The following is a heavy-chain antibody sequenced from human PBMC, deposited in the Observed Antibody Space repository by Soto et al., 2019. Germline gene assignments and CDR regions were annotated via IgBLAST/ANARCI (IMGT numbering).Heavy chain of an antibody. V-gene: IGHV4-59*12. CDR1: GDSVSSNSAA. CDR2: TNYNP. D-gene: IGHD6-13*01. Sequence: SQTLSLTCAISGDSVSSNSAAWNWIRQSPSRGLEWLGSTNYNPSLKSRVTISVDTSKNQFSLKLSSVTAADTAVYYCARVKQQLVSRNSYYYYGMDVWGQGTTVTVSS. J-gene: IGHJ6*02. CDR3: ARVKQQLVSRNSYYYYGMDV.